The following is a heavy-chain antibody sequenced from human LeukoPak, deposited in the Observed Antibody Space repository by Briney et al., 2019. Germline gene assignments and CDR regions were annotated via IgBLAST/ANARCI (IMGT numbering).Heavy chain of an antibody. CDR2: IYHSGST. CDR3: ATRSSLGYYYYYMDV. J-gene: IGHJ6*03. CDR1: GYSISSGYY. V-gene: IGHV4-38-2*01. Sequence: PSETLSLTCAVSGYSISSGYYWGWIRQPPGKGLEWIGSIYHSGSTYYNPSLKSRVTISVDMSKNQFSLKLSSVTAADTAVYYCATRSSLGYYYYYMDVWGKGTTVTVSS. D-gene: IGHD3-10*01.